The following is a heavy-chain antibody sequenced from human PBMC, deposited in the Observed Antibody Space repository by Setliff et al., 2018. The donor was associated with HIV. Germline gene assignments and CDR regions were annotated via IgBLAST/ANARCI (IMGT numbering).Heavy chain of an antibody. Sequence: SETLSLTCTVSGDSISSDNYYWSWIRQPAGKGLEWIGRTYTSENTNYNPSFKSRVTISVDVSKNQFYLKLSSVTAADTAVYYCAREYSSSSANWYFDLWGRGTLVTVSS. CDR2: TYTSENT. J-gene: IGHJ2*01. D-gene: IGHD6-6*01. CDR3: AREYSSSSANWYFDL. CDR1: GDSISSDNYY. V-gene: IGHV4-61*02.